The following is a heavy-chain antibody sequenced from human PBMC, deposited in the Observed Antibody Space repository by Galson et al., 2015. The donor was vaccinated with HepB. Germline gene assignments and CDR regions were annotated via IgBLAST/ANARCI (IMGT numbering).Heavy chain of an antibody. Sequence: SVKVSCKASGGTFSSYAISWVRQAPGQGLEWMGGIIPIFGTANYAQKFQGRVTITADESTSTAYMELSSLRSEDTAVYYCARFGGDVNCGGDCYMGAFDYWGQGTLVTVSS. CDR2: IIPIFGTA. CDR3: ARFGGDVNCGGDCYMGAFDY. D-gene: IGHD2-21*01. J-gene: IGHJ4*02. CDR1: GGTFSSYA. V-gene: IGHV1-69*13.